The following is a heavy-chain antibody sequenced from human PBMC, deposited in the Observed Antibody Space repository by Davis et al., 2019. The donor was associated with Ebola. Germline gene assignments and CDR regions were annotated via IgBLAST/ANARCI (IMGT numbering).Heavy chain of an antibody. D-gene: IGHD3-22*01. CDR2: IYWNDDK. V-gene: IGHV2-5*01. CDR1: GFSLSTSGVG. Sequence: SGPTLMKPTPTLTLTCTYSGFSLSTSGVGVGWIRQPPGKALAWIALIYWNDDKRYSPSLKSRLTITKDTSKNQVVLTMTNMDPVDTATYYLAHRQGDSSGYHWSFDYWGQGTLVTVSS. J-gene: IGHJ4*02. CDR3: AHRQGDSSGYHWSFDY.